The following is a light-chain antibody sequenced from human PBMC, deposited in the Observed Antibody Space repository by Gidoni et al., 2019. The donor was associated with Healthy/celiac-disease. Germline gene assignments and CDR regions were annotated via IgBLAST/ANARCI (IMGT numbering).Light chain of an antibody. Sequence: DIQITQSPSSLSASVGDRVTITCRASQSISSYLNWYQQKPGKAPKLLIHAASSLQSGVPSRFSGSGSGTDFTLTISSLQPEDFATYYCQQSYSTPYTFGQGTKLEIK. CDR2: AAS. CDR3: QQSYSTPYT. J-gene: IGKJ2*01. V-gene: IGKV1-39*01. CDR1: QSISSY.